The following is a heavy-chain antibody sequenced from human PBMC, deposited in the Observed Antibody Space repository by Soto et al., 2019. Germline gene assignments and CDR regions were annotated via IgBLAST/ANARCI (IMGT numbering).Heavy chain of an antibody. D-gene: IGHD2-15*01. J-gene: IGHJ4*02. Sequence: QVQLQQWGAGLLKPSETLSLTCAVYGGSFSGYYWSWIRQPPGKGLEWIGEINHSGSTNYNPSLKSRVTISVDTSKNQFSLKLSSVTAADTAVYYCASWPWRNCSGGSCRDYWGQGTLVTVSS. CDR2: INHSGST. CDR1: GGSFSGYY. CDR3: ASWPWRNCSGGSCRDY. V-gene: IGHV4-34*01.